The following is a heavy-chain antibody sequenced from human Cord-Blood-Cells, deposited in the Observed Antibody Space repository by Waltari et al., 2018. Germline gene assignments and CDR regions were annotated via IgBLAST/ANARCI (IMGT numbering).Heavy chain of an antibody. D-gene: IGHD3-9*01. V-gene: IGHV3-7*01. J-gene: IGHJ3*02. CDR3: ASYYDILTGYDAFDI. Sequence: EVQLVESGGGFVQPGGSLRLSCAASGFTFSSYWMSWVRQAPGKGLEGVANIKQDGSEKYYVDSVKGRFTISRDNAKNSLYLQMNSLRAEDTAVYYCASYYDILTGYDAFDIWGQGTMVTVSS. CDR2: IKQDGSEK. CDR1: GFTFSSYW.